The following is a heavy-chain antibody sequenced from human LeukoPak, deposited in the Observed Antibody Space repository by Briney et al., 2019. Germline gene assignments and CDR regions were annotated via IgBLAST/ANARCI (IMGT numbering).Heavy chain of an antibody. CDR3: ATDIVVVPAANDAFDI. CDR1: GYTFTSYG. CDR2: ISAYNGNT. D-gene: IGHD2-2*01. J-gene: IGHJ3*02. Sequence: ASVKVSCKASGYTFTSYGISWVRQAPGQGLEWMGWISAYNGNTNYAQKLQGRVTMTTDTSTSTAYMELSSLRSEDTAVYYCATDIVVVPAANDAFDIWGQGTMVTVSS. V-gene: IGHV1-18*01.